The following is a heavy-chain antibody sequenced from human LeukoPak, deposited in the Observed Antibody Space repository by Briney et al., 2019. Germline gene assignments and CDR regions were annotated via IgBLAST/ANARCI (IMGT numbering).Heavy chain of an antibody. Sequence: GGSLRLSCATSGFSFSTYSMAWFRQAPGRGLGWVSVICGGGYIVCADPVKGRFTISRDNAKNSLYLQMNSLGAEDTAVYYCATQWGTDYYDSSGYFDVFDIWGQGTMVTGSS. D-gene: IGHD3-22*01. CDR3: ATQWGTDYYDSSGYFDVFDI. CDR1: GFSFSTYS. J-gene: IGHJ3*02. CDR2: ICGGGYI. V-gene: IGHV3-21*01.